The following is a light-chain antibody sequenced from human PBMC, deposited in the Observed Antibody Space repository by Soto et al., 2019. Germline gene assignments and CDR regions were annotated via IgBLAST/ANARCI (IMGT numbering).Light chain of an antibody. CDR2: AAS. Sequence: DIQMTQSPSSLSASVGDRVTITCRASQDITNYLAWYQQKPGKVPKLLIYAASTLQSGVPSRFSGSGSGTDFTLTISSLQPEDVATYYCQKYNSASWTFGPGTKVEI. CDR1: QDITNY. V-gene: IGKV1-27*01. CDR3: QKYNSASWT. J-gene: IGKJ1*01.